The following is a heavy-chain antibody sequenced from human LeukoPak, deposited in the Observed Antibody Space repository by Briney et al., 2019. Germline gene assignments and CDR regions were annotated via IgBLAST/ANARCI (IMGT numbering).Heavy chain of an antibody. CDR2: ISGSGGST. CDR1: GFTFSSYA. Sequence: GGSLRPSCAASGFTFSSYAMSWVRQAPGKGLEWVSAISGSGGSTYYADSVKGRFTISRDNSKNTLYLQMNSLRAEDTAVYYCAAGRTVGYCSGGSCYSLGMDVWGQGTTVTVSS. CDR3: AAGRTVGYCSGGSCYSLGMDV. J-gene: IGHJ6*02. V-gene: IGHV3-23*01. D-gene: IGHD2-15*01.